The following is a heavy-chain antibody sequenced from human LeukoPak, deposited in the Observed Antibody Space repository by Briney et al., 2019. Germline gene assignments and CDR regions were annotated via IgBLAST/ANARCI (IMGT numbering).Heavy chain of an antibody. D-gene: IGHD5-12*01. CDR3: ARNVDIVATSDFDY. J-gene: IGHJ4*02. CDR1: GYTFTSYG. Sequence: ASVKASCKASGYTFTSYGISWVRQAPGQGLEWMGWISAYNGNTNYAQKLQGRVTMTTDTSTSTAYMELRSLRSDDTAVYYCARNVDIVATSDFDYWGQGTLVTVSS. CDR2: ISAYNGNT. V-gene: IGHV1-18*04.